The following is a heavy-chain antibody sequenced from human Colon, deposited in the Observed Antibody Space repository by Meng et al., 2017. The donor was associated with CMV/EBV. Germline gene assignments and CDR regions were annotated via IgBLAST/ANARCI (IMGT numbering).Heavy chain of an antibody. J-gene: IGHJ1*01. CDR3: ARTMVGGV. CDR1: GGPLNGYI. D-gene: IGHD1-26*01. Sequence: SETLSLTCAVHGGPLNGYIWSWIRKTPGERLEWIGEINYSEHTNYNPSLSGRVTIALDKSNNQVSLKLTSVTAADTAVYYCARTMVGGVWGLGTPVTRLL. V-gene: IGHV4-34*01. CDR2: INYSEHT.